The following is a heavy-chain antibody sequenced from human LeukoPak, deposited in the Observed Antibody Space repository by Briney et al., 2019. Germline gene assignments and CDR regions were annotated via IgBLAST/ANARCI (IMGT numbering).Heavy chain of an antibody. J-gene: IGHJ4*02. Sequence: SETLSLTCTVPGGSISSSSYYWGWVRQPPGKGLEWIGSIYYSGSTYYSPSLKSRVTISVDTSKNQFSLKLSSVTAADTAVYYCARTKTTRMSSGWYYAFDYWGQGTLVTVSS. CDR2: IYYSGST. V-gene: IGHV4-39*01. CDR1: GGSISSSSYY. CDR3: ARTKTTRMSSGWYYAFDY. D-gene: IGHD6-19*01.